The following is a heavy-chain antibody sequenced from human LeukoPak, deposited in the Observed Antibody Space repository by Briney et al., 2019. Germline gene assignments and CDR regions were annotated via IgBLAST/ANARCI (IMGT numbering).Heavy chain of an antibody. V-gene: IGHV4-34*01. CDR3: ARIQLGGFDP. D-gene: IGHD5-18*01. CDR2: INHSGST. CDR1: GFTFSNYG. J-gene: IGHJ5*02. Sequence: PGGTLRLSCAASGFTFSNYGMNWVRQPPGKGLEWIGEINHSGSTNYNPSLKSRVTISVDTSKNQFSLKLSSVTAADTAVYYCARIQLGGFDPWGQGTLVTVSS.